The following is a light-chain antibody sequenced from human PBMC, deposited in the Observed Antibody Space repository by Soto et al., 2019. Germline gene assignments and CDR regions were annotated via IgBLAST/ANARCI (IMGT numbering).Light chain of an antibody. CDR3: QKYNSAPRT. Sequence: DIQMTQSPSSLSVSVGDRVTITCRASQGISNYLAWFQQKPGKVPELLIYAASTLQSGVPSRFSGSGSGKNFTRTISSLQPEDVATYYCQKYNSAPRTFGQGTKLEIK. CDR1: QGISNY. V-gene: IGKV1-27*01. J-gene: IGKJ2*01. CDR2: AAS.